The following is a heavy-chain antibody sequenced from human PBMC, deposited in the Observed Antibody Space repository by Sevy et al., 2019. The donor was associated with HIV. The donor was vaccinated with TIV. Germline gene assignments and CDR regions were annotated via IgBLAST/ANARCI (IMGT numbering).Heavy chain of an antibody. Sequence: GGSLRLSCTASGFTFGSYWMSWVRQAPGKGLEWVANIKQAGSEKYYVDSVKGRFTISRDNAKNSLYLQMNSLRAEDTAVYYCARATTGWFGELMASYWGQGTLVTVSS. J-gene: IGHJ4*02. CDR2: IKQAGSEK. CDR1: GFTFGSYW. V-gene: IGHV3-7*01. D-gene: IGHD3-10*01. CDR3: ARATTGWFGELMASY.